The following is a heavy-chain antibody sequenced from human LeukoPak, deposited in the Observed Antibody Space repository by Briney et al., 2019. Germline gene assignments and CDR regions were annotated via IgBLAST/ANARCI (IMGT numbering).Heavy chain of an antibody. D-gene: IGHD3-22*01. CDR2: FDPEDGET. CDR3: ATIPMLYYDGSGPL. J-gene: IGHJ4*02. CDR1: GYIFSGHY. V-gene: IGHV1-24*01. Sequence: GASVKVSCKASGYIFSGHYIHWVRQAPGKGLEWMGGFDPEDGETIYAQKFQGRVTMTEDTSTDTAYMELSSLRSEDTAVYYCATIPMLYYDGSGPLWGQGTLVTVSS.